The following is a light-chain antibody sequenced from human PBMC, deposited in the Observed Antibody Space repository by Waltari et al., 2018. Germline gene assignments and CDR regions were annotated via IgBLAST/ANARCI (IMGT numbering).Light chain of an antibody. J-gene: IGKJ1*01. CDR1: QDISNY. V-gene: IGKV1-27*01. CDR2: AAS. CDR3: QKYGSAPRT. Sequence: IQMTQSPRSLSASVGDRVTMSCRASQDISNYVAWYQQKPGKVPKIVIYAASTLQSGVPSRFSGSGYGAEFTLTISNLQPEDVATYYCQKYGSAPRTFGQGTKVEIK.